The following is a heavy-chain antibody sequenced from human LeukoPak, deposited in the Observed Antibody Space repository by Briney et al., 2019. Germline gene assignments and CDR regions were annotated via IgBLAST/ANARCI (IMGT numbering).Heavy chain of an antibody. Sequence: PSETLSLTCTVSGGSISSYYWSWIRQPPGKGLEWIGYIYYSGSTNYNPSLKSRVTISVDTSKNQFSLKLSSVTAADTAVYYCXXXYCSXDRCYXVSXFDIWGQGTMVTVSS. CDR1: GGSISSYY. D-gene: IGHD2-15*01. V-gene: IGHV4-59*01. CDR3: XXXYCSXDRCYXVSXFDI. CDR2: IYYSGST. J-gene: IGHJ3*02.